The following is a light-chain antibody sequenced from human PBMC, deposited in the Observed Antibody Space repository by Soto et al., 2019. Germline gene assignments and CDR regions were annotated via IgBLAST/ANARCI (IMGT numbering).Light chain of an antibody. CDR2: QTS. J-gene: IGKJ1*01. CDR1: QYINTR. CDR3: HQRQSWPRT. Sequence: EIVLTQSPATLSSFRGDRFTLXXRASQYINTRLAWYQHRPGQAPRXLIYQTSHRAAGIPARFSASGAGTDFTLTISDVQPEDFALYYCHQRQSWPRTFGQGTKVDIK. V-gene: IGKV3-11*01.